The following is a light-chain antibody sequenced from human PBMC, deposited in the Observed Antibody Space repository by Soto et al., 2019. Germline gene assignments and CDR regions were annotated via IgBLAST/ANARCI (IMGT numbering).Light chain of an antibody. CDR2: EVS. CDR1: SSDICGYNY. CDR3: TSYAGSNNLV. Sequence: QSALTQHPSASGSPGQSVTIACTGTSSDICGYNYVSWYQQHPGKAPKLIIYEVSKRPSGVPDRFSGSKSGNTASLTVSGLHAEDEADYYCTSYAGSNNLVFAGGTQLTVL. V-gene: IGLV2-8*01. J-gene: IGLJ3*02.